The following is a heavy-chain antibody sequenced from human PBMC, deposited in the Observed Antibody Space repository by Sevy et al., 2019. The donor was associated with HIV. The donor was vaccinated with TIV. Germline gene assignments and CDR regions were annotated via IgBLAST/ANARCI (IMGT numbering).Heavy chain of an antibody. V-gene: IGHV3-48*01. CDR2: ISSSSSNI. J-gene: IGHJ6*02. Sequence: GGSLRLSCAASGFTFSTYDMNWVRQAPGKGVEWISYISSSSSNIYYADSVKGRCTISRDNAKNSLFVQMHSLRAEDTAVYYCAREGGYTDQGMDVWGQGTTVTVSS. D-gene: IGHD5-12*01. CDR1: GFTFSTYD. CDR3: AREGGYTDQGMDV.